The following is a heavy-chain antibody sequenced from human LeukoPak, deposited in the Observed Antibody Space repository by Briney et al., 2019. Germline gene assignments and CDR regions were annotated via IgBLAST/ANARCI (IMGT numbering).Heavy chain of an antibody. V-gene: IGHV3-73*01. CDR2: IRSKANSYAT. J-gene: IGHJ4*02. Sequence: PGGSLKLSCAASGFTFSGSAMHWVRQASGKGLEWVGRIRSKANSYATAYAASVKGRFTISRDDSKNTAYLQMNSLKTEDTAVYYCTLSGSYYVPDQFDYWGQGTLVTVSS. CDR1: GFTFSGSA. D-gene: IGHD1-26*01. CDR3: TLSGSYYVPDQFDY.